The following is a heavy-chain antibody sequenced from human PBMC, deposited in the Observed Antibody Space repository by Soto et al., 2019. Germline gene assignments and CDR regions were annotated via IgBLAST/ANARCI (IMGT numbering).Heavy chain of an antibody. CDR1: GFTFSSYG. Sequence: QVQLVESGGGVVQPGRSLRLSCAASGFTFSSYGMHWVRQAPGKGLEWVAVIWYDGSNKYYADSVKGRFTISRDNSKNTLYLQMNSLRAEDTAVYYCASLGRFLEGVDYLGQGTLVTVSS. D-gene: IGHD3-3*01. V-gene: IGHV3-33*01. CDR3: ASLGRFLEGVDY. J-gene: IGHJ4*02. CDR2: IWYDGSNK.